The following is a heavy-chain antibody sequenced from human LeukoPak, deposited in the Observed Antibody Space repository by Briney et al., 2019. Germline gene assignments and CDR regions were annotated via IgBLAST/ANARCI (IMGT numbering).Heavy chain of an antibody. CDR1: GFPFGTYA. CDR3: ARGSGFFLDLDY. J-gene: IGHJ4*02. Sequence: GGSLRLSCAASGFPFGTYAMSWVRQAPGKGLEWVAGSSGPSGRTYYADSVKGRFTISRDSSKNTLYLQMNSPRVDDAAVYYCARGSGFFLDLDYWGQGTLVTVSS. CDR2: SSGPSGRT. V-gene: IGHV3-23*01. D-gene: IGHD3-22*01.